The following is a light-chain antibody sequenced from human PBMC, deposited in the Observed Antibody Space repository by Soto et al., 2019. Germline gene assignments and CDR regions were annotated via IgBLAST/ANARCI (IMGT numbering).Light chain of an antibody. V-gene: IGKV1-5*01. CDR1: ESLIGW. J-gene: IGKJ1*01. Sequence: DIHLTQSPSTLSASVGDTVTISCRASESLIGWLAWYQQRPGSAPKLLIYDASSLEGGVPSRFTGDGSGTEFSLTIASLQPDDFGTYYCQQYKSYPWTFGQGTKVDLK. CDR3: QQYKSYPWT. CDR2: DAS.